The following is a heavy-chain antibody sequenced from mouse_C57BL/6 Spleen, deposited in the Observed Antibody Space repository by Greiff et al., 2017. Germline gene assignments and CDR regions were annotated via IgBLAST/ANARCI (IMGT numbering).Heavy chain of an antibody. CDR1: GYSITSGYY. D-gene: IGHD4-1*01. CDR3: ARKGLGRNYAMDY. J-gene: IGHJ4*01. CDR2: ISYDGSN. Sequence: EVQLQQSGPGLVKPSQSLSLTCSVTGYSITSGYYWNWIRQFPGNKLEWMGYISYDGSNNYNPSLKNRISITRDTSKNQFFLKLNSVTTEDTATYYCARKGLGRNYAMDYWGQGTSVTVSS. V-gene: IGHV3-6*01.